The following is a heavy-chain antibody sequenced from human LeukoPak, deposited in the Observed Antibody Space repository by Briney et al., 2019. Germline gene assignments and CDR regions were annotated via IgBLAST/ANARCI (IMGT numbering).Heavy chain of an antibody. CDR1: GFTFDDYA. CDR3: AKATAYGYFDY. V-gene: IGHV3-9*01. CDR2: ISWNSGSI. D-gene: IGHD5-18*01. Sequence: GGSLRLSCAASGFTFDDYAMHWFRQAPGKGLEWVSGISWNSGSIGYADSVKGRFTISRDNAKNSLYLQMNSLRAEDTALYYCAKATAYGYFDYWGQGTLVTVSS. J-gene: IGHJ4*02.